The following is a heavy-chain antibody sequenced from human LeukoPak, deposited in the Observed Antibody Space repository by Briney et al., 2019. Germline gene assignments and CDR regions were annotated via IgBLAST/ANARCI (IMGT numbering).Heavy chain of an antibody. Sequence: KPSETLSLTCTVSGGSISSSSYYWGWIRQPPGKGLEWIGSIYYSGSTYYNPSLKGRVTISIDTSKNQFSLKLSSVTAADTAVYYCARDFWSGYFDYWGQGTLVTVSS. CDR3: ARDFWSGYFDY. CDR2: IYYSGST. CDR1: GGSISSSSYY. J-gene: IGHJ4*02. V-gene: IGHV4-39*02. D-gene: IGHD3-3*01.